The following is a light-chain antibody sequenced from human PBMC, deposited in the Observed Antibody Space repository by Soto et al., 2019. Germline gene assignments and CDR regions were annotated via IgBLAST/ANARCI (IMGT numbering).Light chain of an antibody. CDR2: DAS. Sequence: EIQMTQSPSTLSASVGDRVTITCRASQSVSYWFAWYQQKPGKAPKLLVHDASTLLSGVPSRFSGSVSGTEFILTIGSLQPDDFATYYCQQYKSYPWTFGQGTKV. CDR1: QSVSYW. V-gene: IGKV1-5*01. CDR3: QQYKSYPWT. J-gene: IGKJ1*01.